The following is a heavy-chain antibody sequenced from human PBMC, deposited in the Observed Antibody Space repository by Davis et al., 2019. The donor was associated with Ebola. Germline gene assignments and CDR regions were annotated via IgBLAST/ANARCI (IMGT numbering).Heavy chain of an antibody. Sequence: ASVKVSCKASGYSFTDDGISWVRQVPGQGLEWMGWISTYNGNTNYAQKVQGRITMTTDTSTSTAYMELRSLRSDDTARYYCARDVRGITGPSEYWGQGTLVTVSS. D-gene: IGHD1-1*01. CDR2: ISTYNGNT. J-gene: IGHJ4*02. CDR1: GYSFTDDG. CDR3: ARDVRGITGPSEY. V-gene: IGHV1-18*01.